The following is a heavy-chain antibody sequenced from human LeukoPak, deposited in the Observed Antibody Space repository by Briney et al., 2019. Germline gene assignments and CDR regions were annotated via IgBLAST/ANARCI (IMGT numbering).Heavy chain of an antibody. V-gene: IGHV3-7*01. CDR2: IKPDGSET. Sequence: GGSLRLSCVASGFPFKGYWMTWVRQSPGKGLDWVANIKPDGSETNYLDSVKGRFTISRDNARDSLFLEMNNLRVDDTAVYYRARDGGELWPLDEWGQGILVTVSS. CDR1: GFPFKGYW. D-gene: IGHD3-10*01. CDR3: ARDGGELWPLDE. J-gene: IGHJ4*02.